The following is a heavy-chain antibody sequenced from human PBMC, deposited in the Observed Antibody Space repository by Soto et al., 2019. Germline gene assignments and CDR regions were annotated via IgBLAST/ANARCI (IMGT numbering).Heavy chain of an antibody. CDR3: AREGVSSSWYLDWFDP. J-gene: IGHJ5*02. Sequence: SETLSLTCAVSGYSISSGYYWGWIRQPPGKGLEWIGSIYHSGSTYYNPSLKSRVTISVDTSKNQFSLKLSSVTAADTAVYYCAREGVSSSWYLDWFDPWGQGTLVTVSS. V-gene: IGHV4-38-2*02. CDR2: IYHSGST. CDR1: GYSISSGYY. D-gene: IGHD6-13*01.